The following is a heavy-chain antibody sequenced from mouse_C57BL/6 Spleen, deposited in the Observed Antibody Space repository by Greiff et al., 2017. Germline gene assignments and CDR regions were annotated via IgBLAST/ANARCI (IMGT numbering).Heavy chain of an antibody. CDR3: ARAIYYGYDGGAMDY. V-gene: IGHV1-61*01. J-gene: IGHJ4*01. Sequence: LQLKQPGAELVRPGSSVKMSCKASGYTFTSYWMVLVMQRPGQGLEWIGNIDPSDSETHYNQKFKDKATLTVDKSSSTAYMQLSSLTSEDSAVYYCARAIYYGYDGGAMDYWGQGTSVTVSS. D-gene: IGHD2-2*01. CDR2: IDPSDSET. CDR1: GYTFTSYW.